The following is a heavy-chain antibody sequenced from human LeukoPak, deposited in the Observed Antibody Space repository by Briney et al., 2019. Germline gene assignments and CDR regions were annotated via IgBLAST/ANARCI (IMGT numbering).Heavy chain of an antibody. V-gene: IGHV4-34*01. Sequence: GSLRLSCAASGFTFSSYWMHWVRQAPGKGLEWIGEINHSGSTNYNPSLKSRVTISVDTSKNQFSLKLSSVTAADTAVYYCARGTPDSSGYPFDYWGQGTLVTVSS. D-gene: IGHD3-22*01. CDR2: INHSGST. CDR1: GFTFSSYW. J-gene: IGHJ4*02. CDR3: ARGTPDSSGYPFDY.